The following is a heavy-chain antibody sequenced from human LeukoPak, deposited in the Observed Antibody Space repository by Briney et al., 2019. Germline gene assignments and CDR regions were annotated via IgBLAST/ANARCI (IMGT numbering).Heavy chain of an antibody. Sequence: ASVKVSCKASGYTFTGYYVHWVRQAPGQGLEWMGWINPNSGGTNYAQKFQGRVTMTRDTSISTAYMELSRLRSDDTAVYYCARAVYSGYEIDYWGQGTLVTVSS. CDR2: INPNSGGT. J-gene: IGHJ4*02. D-gene: IGHD5-12*01. CDR3: ARAVYSGYEIDY. V-gene: IGHV1-2*02. CDR1: GYTFTGYY.